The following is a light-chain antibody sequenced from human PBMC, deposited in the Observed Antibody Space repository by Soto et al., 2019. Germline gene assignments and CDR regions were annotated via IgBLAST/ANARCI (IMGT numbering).Light chain of an antibody. CDR1: QGISNY. CDR2: IAS. V-gene: IGKV1-9*01. J-gene: IGKJ4*01. CDR3: QYLNSFPLT. Sequence: IQLTQSPSSLSASVGDRVTITCRASQGISNYLPWYQQKPGKAPKLLIYIASTLQGGVPSRFSGSGSGTDFSPTISSLQPEDVATYYCQYLNSFPLTFGGGTKVEIK.